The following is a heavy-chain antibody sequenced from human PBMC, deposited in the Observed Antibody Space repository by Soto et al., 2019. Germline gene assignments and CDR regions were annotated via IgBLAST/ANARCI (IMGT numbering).Heavy chain of an antibody. CDR1: GGSFSGYY. CDR3: ARGTYYYGSGSYRWFDP. D-gene: IGHD3-10*01. CDR2: INHSGST. J-gene: IGHJ5*02. Sequence: PSETLSLTCAVYGGSFSGYYWSWIRQPPGKGLEWIGEINHSGSTNYNPSLKSRVTISVDTSKNQFSLKLSSVTAADTAVYYCARGTYYYGSGSYRWFDPWGQGXLVTVSS. V-gene: IGHV4-34*01.